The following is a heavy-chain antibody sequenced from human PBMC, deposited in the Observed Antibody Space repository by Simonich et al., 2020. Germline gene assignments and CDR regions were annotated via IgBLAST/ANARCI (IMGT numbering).Heavy chain of an antibody. CDR2: ISAYNGNK. J-gene: IGHJ4*02. CDR3: ARASRGTWWYYYFDY. Sequence: QVQLVQSGAEVKKPGASVKVSCKASGYTFTSYGISWVRQAPGQGLEWMGWISAYNGNKNYAQKRQGRVTMTTDTSTSTAYMELRSLGSDDTAVYYCARASRGTWWYYYFDYWGQGTLVTVSS. V-gene: IGHV1-18*01. CDR1: GYTFTSYG. D-gene: IGHD2-15*01.